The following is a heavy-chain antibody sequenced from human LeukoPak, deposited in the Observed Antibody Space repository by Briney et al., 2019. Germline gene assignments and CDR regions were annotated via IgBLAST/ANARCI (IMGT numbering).Heavy chain of an antibody. CDR3: ARTLDYGGNPFDY. CDR1: GGSISSYY. Sequence: SETLSLTCTVSGGSISSYYWSWIRQPPGKGLEWIGYIYYSGSTNYNPSLKSRVTISVDTSKNQFSLKLSSVTAADTAVYYCARTLDYGGNPFDYWGQGTLVTVSS. D-gene: IGHD4-23*01. J-gene: IGHJ4*02. V-gene: IGHV4-59*08. CDR2: IYYSGST.